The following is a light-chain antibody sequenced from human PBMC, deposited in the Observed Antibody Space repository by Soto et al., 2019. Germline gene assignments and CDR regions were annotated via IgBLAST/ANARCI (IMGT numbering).Light chain of an antibody. Sequence: EIVLTQSPGTLSLSPGERATLSCRASQSVISSYLAWYQQKPGQAPSLLIYGASSRATGIPDRFSGRWSGTDFTLTISRLEPEDFALYYCQQYGDSPFTFGQGTKVEI. CDR3: QQYGDSPFT. CDR1: QSVISSY. CDR2: GAS. V-gene: IGKV3-20*01. J-gene: IGKJ1*01.